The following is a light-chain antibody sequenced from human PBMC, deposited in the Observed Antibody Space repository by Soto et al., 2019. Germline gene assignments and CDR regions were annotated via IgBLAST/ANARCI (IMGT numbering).Light chain of an antibody. CDR2: EVT. V-gene: IGLV2-8*01. CDR3: SSYAGSNNPLFV. J-gene: IGLJ1*01. CDR1: SSDLGAYKY. Sequence: QSALTQPASVSGSPGQSITISCAGTSSDLGAYKYVSWYQQHPDKAPKVIIYEVTKRPSGVPDRFSGSKSANTASLTVSGLQAEDEADYYCSSYAGSNNPLFVFGTGTKVTVL.